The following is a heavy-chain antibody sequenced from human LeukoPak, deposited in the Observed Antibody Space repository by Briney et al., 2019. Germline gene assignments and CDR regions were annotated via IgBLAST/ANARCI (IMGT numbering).Heavy chain of an antibody. CDR2: ISSSSSTI. V-gene: IGHV3-48*01. Sequence: GGSLRLSCAASGFTFSSYSMNWVRQAPGKGLEWVSYISSSSSTIYYADSVKGRFTISRDNAKNSLYLQMNSLRAEDTAVYYCARDPVEYSSSSGHYDYWGQGTLVTVSS. CDR3: ARDPVEYSSSSGHYDY. J-gene: IGHJ4*02. D-gene: IGHD6-6*01. CDR1: GFTFSSYS.